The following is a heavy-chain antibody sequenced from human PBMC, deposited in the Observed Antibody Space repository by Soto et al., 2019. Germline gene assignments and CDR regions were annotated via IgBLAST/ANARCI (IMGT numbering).Heavy chain of an antibody. V-gene: IGHV3-21*01. Sequence: EVQLVESGGGLVKPGGSLRLSCAASGFTFSSYSMNWVRQAPGKGLEWVSSISSSSSYIYYADSVKGRFTISRDNAKNSLYLQRNSLRAEDTAVYYCATSLFYDFWSGYYSIFDYWGQGTLVTVSS. CDR2: ISSSSSYI. CDR3: ATSLFYDFWSGYYSIFDY. CDR1: GFTFSSYS. D-gene: IGHD3-3*01. J-gene: IGHJ4*02.